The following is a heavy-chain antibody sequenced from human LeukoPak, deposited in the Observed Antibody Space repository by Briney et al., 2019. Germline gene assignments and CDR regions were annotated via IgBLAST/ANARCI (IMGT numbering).Heavy chain of an antibody. CDR1: GFSFSTYG. Sequence: GRSLRLSCAAYGFSFSTYGMHWVRQAPGKRLESVEVIWYDGSHRYYADSVKGRFTISRDMSNNTLYLQMNNLRVDDTALYYCARDLGLRYGSGAYRFDPWGQGTQVIVSS. CDR3: ARDLGLRYGSGAYRFDP. J-gene: IGHJ5*02. CDR2: IWYDGSHR. V-gene: IGHV3-33*08. D-gene: IGHD3-10*01.